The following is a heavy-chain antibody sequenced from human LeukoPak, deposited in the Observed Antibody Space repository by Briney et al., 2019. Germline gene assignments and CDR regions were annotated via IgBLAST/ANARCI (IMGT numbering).Heavy chain of an antibody. Sequence: GGSLRLSCAASGFTVSHNYMSWVRQAPGKGLEWVSTISGSGGSTYYADSVKGRFTISRDNSKNTLYLQMNSLRAEDTAVYYCAKLSGNPSGWFESWGQGTLVTVSS. CDR2: ISGSGGST. CDR3: AKLSGNPSGWFES. V-gene: IGHV3-23*01. D-gene: IGHD3-10*01. CDR1: GFTVSHNY. J-gene: IGHJ5*01.